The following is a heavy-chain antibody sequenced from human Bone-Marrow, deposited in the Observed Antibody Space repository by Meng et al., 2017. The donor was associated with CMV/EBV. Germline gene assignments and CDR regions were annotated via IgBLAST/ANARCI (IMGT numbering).Heavy chain of an antibody. J-gene: IGHJ4*02. CDR2: IYYSGST. CDR3: ARRSAVAHPFDY. Sequence: SETLSLTCAVYGGSFSDYFWSWIRQPPGKGLEWIGYIYYSGSTNYNPSLKSRVTISVDTSKNQFSLKLSSVTAADTAVYYCARRSAVAHPFDYWGQGTLVTVSS. CDR1: GGSFSDYF. V-gene: IGHV4-59*01. D-gene: IGHD6-19*01.